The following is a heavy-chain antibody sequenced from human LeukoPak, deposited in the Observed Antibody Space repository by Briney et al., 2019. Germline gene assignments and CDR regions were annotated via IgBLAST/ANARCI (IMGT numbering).Heavy chain of an antibody. V-gene: IGHV4-59*01. CDR1: GGSISSYY. CDR2: IYYSGST. D-gene: IGHD4-17*01. J-gene: IGHJ4*02. CDR3: ARSPLTTAFGY. Sequence: SETLPLTCTVSGGSISSYYWSWIRQPPGKGLEWIGYIYYSGSTNYNPSLKSRVTISVDTSKNQFSLKLSSVTAADTAVYYCARSPLTTAFGYWGQGTLVTVSS.